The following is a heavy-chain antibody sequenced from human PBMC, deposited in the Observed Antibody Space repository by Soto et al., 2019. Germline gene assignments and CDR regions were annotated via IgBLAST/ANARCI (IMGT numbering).Heavy chain of an antibody. Sequence: QVQVVESGGGVVQPGRSLRLSCAASGFTFSNYGMHWVRQAPGKGLDWVAVISYDGSIEYYSESVKGRFTMSRDNSENTVYLPMNSLRTEDTAVYLWGRDWVWVGAHPIDNWGQGTLVTVSS. CDR2: ISYDGSIE. CDR3: GRDWVWVGAHPIDN. D-gene: IGHD3-10*01. CDR1: GFTFSNYG. J-gene: IGHJ4*02. V-gene: IGHV3-30*03.